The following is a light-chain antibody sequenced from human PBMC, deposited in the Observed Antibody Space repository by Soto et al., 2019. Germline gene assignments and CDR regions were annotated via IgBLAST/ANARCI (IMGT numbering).Light chain of an antibody. CDR2: GAS. CDR3: QQYGSSPLYT. Sequence: EIVLTQSPGTLSLSPGERATLSCRASQIISSSYLAWYQQKPGQAPRLLIYGASSRATGIPDRFSGSGSGTDFTLTISRLEPEDFAVYYCQQYGSSPLYTFGQGTKVEIK. J-gene: IGKJ2*01. CDR1: QIISSSY. V-gene: IGKV3-20*01.